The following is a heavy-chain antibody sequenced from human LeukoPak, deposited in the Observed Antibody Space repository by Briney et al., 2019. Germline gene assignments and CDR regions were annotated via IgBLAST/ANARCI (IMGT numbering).Heavy chain of an antibody. Sequence: GGSLRLSCAASGFTFSDYYMSWIRQAPGKGLEWVSYISTSSTTIHYADSVKGRFTISRDNAKNSLYLEMNSLRPEDTAVYYCASAERVAYCGGDCYSGDEYFLDWGQGTLVTVSS. CDR2: ISTSSTTI. D-gene: IGHD2-21*02. CDR1: GFTFSDYY. CDR3: ASAERVAYCGGDCYSGDEYFLD. V-gene: IGHV3-11*01. J-gene: IGHJ1*01.